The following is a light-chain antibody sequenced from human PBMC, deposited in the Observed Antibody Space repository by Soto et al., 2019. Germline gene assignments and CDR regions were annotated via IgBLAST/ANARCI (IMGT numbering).Light chain of an antibody. CDR2: DAS. CDR1: QSVSSY. Sequence: EIVLTQSPATLSLSPAERATLSCRASQSVSSYLAWYQQKPGQAPRLLIYDASNRATGIPARFSGSGSRTDFTLTISSLEPEDFAVYYCQQRSNWPLTFGQGTRLETK. V-gene: IGKV3-11*01. J-gene: IGKJ5*01. CDR3: QQRSNWPLT.